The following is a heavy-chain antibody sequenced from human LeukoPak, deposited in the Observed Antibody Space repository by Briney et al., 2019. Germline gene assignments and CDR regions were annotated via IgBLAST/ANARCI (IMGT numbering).Heavy chain of an antibody. J-gene: IGHJ5*02. V-gene: IGHV3-21*01. CDR3: ARGGGGTVTTYTNWFDP. Sequence: SGGSLRLSCAASGFTFSSYSMNWVRQAPGKGLEWVSSISSSSSYIYYADSVKGRFTISRDNAKNSLYLQMNSLRAEDTAVYYCARGGGGTVTTYTNWFDPWGQGTLVTVSS. CDR2: ISSSSSYI. D-gene: IGHD4-17*01. CDR1: GFTFSSYS.